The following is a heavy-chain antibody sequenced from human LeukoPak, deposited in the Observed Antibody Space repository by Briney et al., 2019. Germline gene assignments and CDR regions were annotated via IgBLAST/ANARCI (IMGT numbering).Heavy chain of an antibody. V-gene: IGHV4-59*01. CDR2: IYYSGST. J-gene: IGHJ4*02. CDR3: ARVSQPLRYYYGSGSYPYYFDY. Sequence: PSETLSLTCTVSGGSISSYYWSWIRQPPGKGQEWIGYIYYSGSTNYNPSLKSRVTISVDTSKNQFSLKLSSVTAADTAVYYCARVSQPLRYYYGSGSYPYYFDYWGQGTLVTVSS. CDR1: GGSISSYY. D-gene: IGHD3-10*01.